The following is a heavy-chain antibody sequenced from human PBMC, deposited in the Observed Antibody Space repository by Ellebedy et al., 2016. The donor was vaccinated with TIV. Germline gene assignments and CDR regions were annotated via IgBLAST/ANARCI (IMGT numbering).Heavy chain of an antibody. J-gene: IGHJ3*02. CDR3: ARRSGDYYHAFDI. D-gene: IGHD2-15*01. Sequence: ASVKVSCKASGYTFTNYYMHWVRQAPGQGLEWMGIINPSGVSTTYAQKFQGRVTVTRDPSTTTVYMELNSLRSEDTAVYYCARRSGDYYHAFDIWGQGTMITVSS. CDR2: INPSGVST. CDR1: GYTFTNYY. V-gene: IGHV1-46*01.